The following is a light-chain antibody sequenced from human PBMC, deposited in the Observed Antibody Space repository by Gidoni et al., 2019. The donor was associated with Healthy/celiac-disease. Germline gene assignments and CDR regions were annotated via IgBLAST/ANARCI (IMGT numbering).Light chain of an antibody. J-gene: IGKJ2*01. CDR3: QQRSNWPHT. Sequence: EMVLTQSPATLSLSPGERATLSCRASQSVSSYLAWYQQKPGQAPRLLIYDASNRSTGIPSRFSGSGSGTDFTLTISSLEPEDFAVYYCQQRSNWPHTFGQXTKLEIK. CDR2: DAS. V-gene: IGKV3-11*01. CDR1: QSVSSY.